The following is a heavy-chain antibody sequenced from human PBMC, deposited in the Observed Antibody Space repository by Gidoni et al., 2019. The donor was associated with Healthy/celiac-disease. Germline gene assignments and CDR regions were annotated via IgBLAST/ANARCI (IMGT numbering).Heavy chain of an antibody. CDR2: IYHSGST. Sequence: QLQLQESGSGLVKPSQTLSLTCTVSGGSISSGGYSWSWIRQPPGKGLEWIGYIYHSGSTYYNPSLKSRVTISVDRSKNQFSLKLSSVTAADTAVYYCARATKYRGNAVWRKWVFFDYWGQGTLVTVSS. J-gene: IGHJ4*02. CDR3: ARATKYRGNAVWRKWVFFDY. V-gene: IGHV4-30-2*01. CDR1: GGSISSGGYS. D-gene: IGHD2-21*01.